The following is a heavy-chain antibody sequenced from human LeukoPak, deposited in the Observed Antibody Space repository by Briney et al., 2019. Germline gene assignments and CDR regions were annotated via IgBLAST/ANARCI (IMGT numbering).Heavy chain of an antibody. D-gene: IGHD4-17*01. CDR1: GFTFDDYA. CDR3: ANLHGDYRDY. J-gene: IGHJ4*02. Sequence: GGSLRLSCAASGFTFDDYAMHWVRQAPGKGLEWVSGISWNSGNIGYADSVKGRFTISRDNAKDSLYLQMNSLRPEDTALYYCANLHGDYRDYWGQGTLVTVSS. CDR2: ISWNSGNI. V-gene: IGHV3-9*01.